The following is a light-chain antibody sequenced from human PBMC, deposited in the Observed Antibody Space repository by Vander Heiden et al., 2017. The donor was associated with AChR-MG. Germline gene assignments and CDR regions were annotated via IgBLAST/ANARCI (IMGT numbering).Light chain of an antibody. Sequence: IVLTQSPGTLSLSPGERATLSCRASQSVSSSYLTWYQQKPGQAPRLLIYGASSRATGIPDRFSGSGSGTDFTLTISRLEPEDFAVYYCQQYGSSPLFTFGPGTKVDIK. CDR3: QQYGSSPLFT. J-gene: IGKJ3*01. CDR1: QSVSSSY. CDR2: GAS. V-gene: IGKV3-20*01.